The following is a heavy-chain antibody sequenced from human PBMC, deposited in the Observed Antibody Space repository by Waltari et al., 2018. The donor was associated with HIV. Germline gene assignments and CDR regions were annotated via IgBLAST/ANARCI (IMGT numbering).Heavy chain of an antibody. CDR3: ARGHIVVVPAAIQSGWFDP. J-gene: IGHJ5*02. CDR1: GGSFSGYC. V-gene: IGHV4-34*01. Sequence: QVQLQQWGAGVLKPSETLSLTCAVYGGSFSGYCWTWIRQPPGQRLEWIGEVSHSGTTNYRPSLKSRVTVSVDTSKNQFSLKRNSVTAADTAIYYCARGHIVVVPAAIQSGWFDPWGQGTMVTVSS. CDR2: VSHSGTT. D-gene: IGHD2-2*02.